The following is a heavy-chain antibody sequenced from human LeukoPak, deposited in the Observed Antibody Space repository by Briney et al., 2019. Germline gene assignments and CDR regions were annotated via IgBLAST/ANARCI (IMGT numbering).Heavy chain of an antibody. D-gene: IGHD3-22*01. V-gene: IGHV4-31*03. CDR3: ARDSQGLSSGYYRGFDY. J-gene: IGHJ4*02. CDR1: GGSISSGGYY. Sequence: PSQTLSLTCTVSGGSISSGGYYWRWIRRHPGKGLEWIGYIYYSGSTYYNPSLKSRVTISVDTSKNQFSLKLSSVTAAETAVYYCARDSQGLSSGYYRGFDYWGQGTLVTVSS. CDR2: IYYSGST.